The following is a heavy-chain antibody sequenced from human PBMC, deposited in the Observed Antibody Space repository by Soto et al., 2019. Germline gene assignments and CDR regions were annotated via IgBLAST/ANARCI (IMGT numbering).Heavy chain of an antibody. D-gene: IGHD3-3*01. CDR3: ARQIGDDPFDI. Sequence: SLTCTVSVGSISTYYWSWIRQSPDKGLEWIGYIYRTGSTHYNPSLNSRAAISLGTSRNQFSLQLNSVTAADTAVYFCARQIGDDPFDIWGQGTMVTVSS. V-gene: IGHV4-4*09. CDR1: VGSISTYY. J-gene: IGHJ3*02. CDR2: IYRTGST.